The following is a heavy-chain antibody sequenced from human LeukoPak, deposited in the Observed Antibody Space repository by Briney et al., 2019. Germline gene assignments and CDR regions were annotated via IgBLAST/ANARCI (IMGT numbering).Heavy chain of an antibody. Sequence: GGSLRLSCAASGFIFSSYGMHWVRQAPGKGLEWVAFLRSDGSHKCYADSVKGRFTISRDNSKNTLYLQMNSLRAEDTAVYYCASHRGIQLWLLDYWGQGTLVTVSS. CDR2: LRSDGSHK. J-gene: IGHJ4*02. CDR3: ASHRGIQLWLLDY. CDR1: GFIFSSYG. D-gene: IGHD5-18*01. V-gene: IGHV3-30*02.